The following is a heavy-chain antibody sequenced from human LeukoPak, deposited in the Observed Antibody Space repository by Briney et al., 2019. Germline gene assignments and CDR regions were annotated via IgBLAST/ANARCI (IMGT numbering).Heavy chain of an antibody. CDR3: ARTSSSWFHYYGMDV. J-gene: IGHJ6*02. V-gene: IGHV1-8*01. CDR1: GYTFTSYD. D-gene: IGHD6-13*01. Sequence: ASVKVSCKASGYTFTSYDINWVRQATGQGLEWMGWMNPNSGNTGYAQKFQGRVTMTRNTSISTAYMELSSLRYEDTAVYYCARTSSSWFHYYGMDVWGQGTTVTVSS. CDR2: MNPNSGNT.